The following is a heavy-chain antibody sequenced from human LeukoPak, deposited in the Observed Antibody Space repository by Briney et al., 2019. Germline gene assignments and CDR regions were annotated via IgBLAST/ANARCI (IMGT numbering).Heavy chain of an antibody. Sequence: SETLSLTCTVSAYSISSGYNWGWIRQPPGKGLEWIGSIYHSGSTYYNPSLKSRVTISVDTSKNQFSLKLNSVTAADTSVYYCARADYGGNSAHFDHWGQGTLVTVSS. CDR3: ARADYGGNSAHFDH. CDR1: AYSISSGYN. CDR2: IYHSGST. V-gene: IGHV4-38-2*02. D-gene: IGHD4-23*01. J-gene: IGHJ4*02.